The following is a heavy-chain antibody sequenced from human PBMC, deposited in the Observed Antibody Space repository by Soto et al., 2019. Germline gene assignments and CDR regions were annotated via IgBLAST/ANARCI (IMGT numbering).Heavy chain of an antibody. D-gene: IGHD6-19*01. V-gene: IGHV4-4*02. Sequence: PSETLSLTCAVSGGSISSSNWWSWVRQPPGKGLEWIGEIYHSGSTNYNPSLKSRVTISVDKSKNQFSLKASDTAMYYCARHLTGYSSGWPDYWGQGTLVTVSS. J-gene: IGHJ4*02. CDR3: ARHLTGYSSGWPDY. CDR1: GGSISSSNW. CDR2: IYHSGST.